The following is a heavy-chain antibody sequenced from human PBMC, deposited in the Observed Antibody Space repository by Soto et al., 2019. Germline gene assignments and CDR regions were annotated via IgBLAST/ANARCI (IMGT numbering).Heavy chain of an antibody. CDR3: ARRIMITFGGVQHDAFDI. J-gene: IGHJ3*02. Sequence: GESLKISCKGSGYSFTSYWIGWVRQMPGKGLEWMGIIYPGDSDTRYSPSFQGQVTISADKSISTAYLQWSSLKASDTAMYYCARRIMITFGGVQHDAFDIWGKETTVTVS. D-gene: IGHD3-16*01. V-gene: IGHV5-51*01. CDR1: GYSFTSYW. CDR2: IYPGDSDT.